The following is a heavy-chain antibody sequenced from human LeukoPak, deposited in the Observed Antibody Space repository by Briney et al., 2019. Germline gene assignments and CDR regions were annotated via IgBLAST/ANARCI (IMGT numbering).Heavy chain of an antibody. CDR2: IHSGGDT. J-gene: IGHJ4*02. V-gene: IGHV3-66*01. D-gene: IGHD4/OR15-4a*01. CDR3: ARRDYGKGVYDH. Sequence: PGGSLRLSCAASGFNVRTNFMSWVRQAPGKGLEWVSVIHSGGDTYYADSVKGRFTISRDNSENTVYLQMSSLRAEDTAVYYCARRDYGKGVYDHWGQGTLVTVSS. CDR1: GFNVRTNF.